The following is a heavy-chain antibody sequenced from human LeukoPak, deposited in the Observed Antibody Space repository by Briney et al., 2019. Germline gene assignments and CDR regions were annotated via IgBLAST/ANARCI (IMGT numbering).Heavy chain of an antibody. CDR3: VRTSRSISSDY. CDR2: IKQDGSVK. J-gene: IGHJ4*02. CDR1: GFIFSNYW. V-gene: IGHV3-7*01. D-gene: IGHD3-3*02. Sequence: PGGSLRLSCEASGFIFSNYWMSWVRQAPGKGLEWVANIKQDGSVKNYVDSMEGRFINSRDNAKNLLYLQMNSLGAEDTAVYYCVRTSRSISSDYWGQGTQVTVSS.